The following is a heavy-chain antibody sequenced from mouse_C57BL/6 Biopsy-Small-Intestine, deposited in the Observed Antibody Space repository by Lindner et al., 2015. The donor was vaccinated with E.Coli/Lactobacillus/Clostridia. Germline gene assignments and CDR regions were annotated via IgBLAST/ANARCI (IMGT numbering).Heavy chain of an antibody. CDR2: IYPGGHDT. CDR3: VREELWSAWFAY. Sequence: VQLQESGPELVKPGASVKISCQASGYTFTDYYINWVKQRPGQGPEWIGWIYPGGHDTKYNENFKGKATLTVDTSSSTAYMQLSSLTSEDSAVYFCVREELWSAWFAYWGQGTLVTVSA. D-gene: IGHD1-1*02. V-gene: IGHV1-84*01. CDR1: GYTFTDYY. J-gene: IGHJ3*01.